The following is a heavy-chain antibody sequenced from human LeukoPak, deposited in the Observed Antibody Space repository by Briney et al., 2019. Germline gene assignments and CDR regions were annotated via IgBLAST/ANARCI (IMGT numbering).Heavy chain of an antibody. CDR2: IIPIFGTA. V-gene: IGHV1-69*05. CDR1: GGTFSSYA. J-gene: IGHJ6*03. Sequence: AASVKVSCKASGGTFSSYAISWVRQAPGQGLEWMGGIIPIFGTANYAQKFQGRVTITTDESTSTAYMELSSLRSEDTAVYYCARAPAYDSSGYSGIGFGYYYYYMDVWGKGTTVTVSS. D-gene: IGHD3-22*01. CDR3: ARAPAYDSSGYSGIGFGYYYYYMDV.